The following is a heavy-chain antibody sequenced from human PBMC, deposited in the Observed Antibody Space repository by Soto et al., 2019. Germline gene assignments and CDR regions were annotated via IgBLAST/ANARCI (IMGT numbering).Heavy chain of an antibody. CDR1: GGSISSGDYY. CDR2: IYYSGST. V-gene: IGHV4-30-4*01. J-gene: IGHJ6*02. Sequence: QVQLQESGPGLVKPSQTLSLTCTVSGGSISSGDYYWSWIRQPPGKGLEWIGYIYYSGSTYYNPSLKRRVTISVDTSKNQFSLKLSSVTAADTAVYYCARARLGSGYRYGMDVWGQGTTVTVSS. CDR3: ARARLGSGYRYGMDV. D-gene: IGHD3-22*01.